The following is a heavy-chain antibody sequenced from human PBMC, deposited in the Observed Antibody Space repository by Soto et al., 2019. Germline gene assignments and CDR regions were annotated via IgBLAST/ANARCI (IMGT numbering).Heavy chain of an antibody. Sequence: HPGGSLRLSCAVSGFTFSSYGMHWVRQAPGKGLEWVAVISYDGSSTYYADSVKGRFAISRDNSKNTLYLQMNSLRAEDTAVYSCARDGCASTSCYCAYWGQGTLVTVSS. V-gene: IGHV3-30*03. CDR2: ISYDGSST. D-gene: IGHD2-2*01. CDR1: GFTFSSYG. J-gene: IGHJ4*02. CDR3: ARDGCASTSCYCAY.